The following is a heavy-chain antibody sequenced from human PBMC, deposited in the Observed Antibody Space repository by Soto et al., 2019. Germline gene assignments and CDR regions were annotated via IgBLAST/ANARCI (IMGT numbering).Heavy chain of an antibody. V-gene: IGHV1-18*01. J-gene: IGHJ5*02. CDR1: GYTFTSYG. Sequence: ASVKVSCKASGYTFTSYGISWVRQAPGQGLEWMGWISAYNGNTNYAQKLQGRVTMTTDTSTSTAYMELRSLRSDDTAVYYCAGVRGVVVVAASWWFDPWGQGTLVTVSS. D-gene: IGHD2-15*01. CDR2: ISAYNGNT. CDR3: AGVRGVVVVAASWWFDP.